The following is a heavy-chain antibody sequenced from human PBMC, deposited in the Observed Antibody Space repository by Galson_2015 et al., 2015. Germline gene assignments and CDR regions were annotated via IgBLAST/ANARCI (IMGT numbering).Heavy chain of an antibody. D-gene: IGHD2-15*01. CDR2: INPSGGST. Sequence: SVKVSCKASGYTFTSYYMHWVRQAPGQGLEWMGIINPSGGSTSYAQKFQGRVTMTRDTSTSTVYMELSSLRSEDTAVYYCARDLWGGGLVVVAATAGDYWGQGTLVTVSS. J-gene: IGHJ4*02. CDR3: ARDLWGGGLVVVAATAGDY. CDR1: GYTFTSYY. V-gene: IGHV1-46*01.